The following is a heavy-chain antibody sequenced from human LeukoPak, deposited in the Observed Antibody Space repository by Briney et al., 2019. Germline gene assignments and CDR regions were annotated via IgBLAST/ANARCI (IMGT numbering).Heavy chain of an antibody. CDR3: ARDSDTFSSAWYRYFDY. CDR1: GGSVSSYY. D-gene: IGHD6-19*01. Sequence: SGTLSLTCTVSGGSVSSYYWSWIRQPAGKGLEWIGRIHPSGSTNYNPSLKSRVTMSVDTSKSQFSLKLSSVTAADTALYYCARDSDTFSSAWYRYFDYWGQGTLVTVSS. V-gene: IGHV4-4*07. CDR2: IHPSGST. J-gene: IGHJ4*02.